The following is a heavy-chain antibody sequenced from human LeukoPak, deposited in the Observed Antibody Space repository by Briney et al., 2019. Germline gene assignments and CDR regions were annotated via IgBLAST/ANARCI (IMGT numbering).Heavy chain of an antibody. D-gene: IGHD2-2*02. CDR2: VIPIFGTA. V-gene: IGHV1-69*13. J-gene: IGHJ6*02. CDR1: GGTFSSYV. Sequence: SVRVSCTASGGTFSSYVISWVRQAPGQGLDWMGGVIPIFGTANYAQKFQGRVTITADESTSTAYMELSSLRSEDTAVYYCARGRIVVVPAAINYYYYGMDVWGQGTTVTVSS. CDR3: ARGRIVVVPAAINYYYYGMDV.